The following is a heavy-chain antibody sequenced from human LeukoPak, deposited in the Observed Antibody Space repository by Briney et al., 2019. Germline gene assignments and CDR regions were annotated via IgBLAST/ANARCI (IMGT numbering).Heavy chain of an antibody. CDR2: IYPRDSET. CDR1: GYGVTSYW. D-gene: IGHD3-10*01. Sequence: GESLKISCKGSGYGVTSYWIGWVRQMPGKGLEWMGIIYPRDSETRYSPSFQGQVTISADKSISTAYLQWSSLKASDTAMYYCARYYGSGSYWVYGMDVWGQGTTVTVSS. V-gene: IGHV5-51*01. J-gene: IGHJ6*02. CDR3: ARYYGSGSYWVYGMDV.